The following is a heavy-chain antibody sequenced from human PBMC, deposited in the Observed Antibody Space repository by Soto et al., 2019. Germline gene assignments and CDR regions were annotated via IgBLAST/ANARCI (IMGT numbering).Heavy chain of an antibody. D-gene: IGHD2-2*01. CDR3: ARAGYCSSTSRRDGMDV. CDR2: IDWDDDK. Sequence: SGPTLVNPTQTLTLTCTFSGFSLSTSGMCVSWIRQPPGKALEWLALIDWDDDKYYSTSLKTRLTISKDTSKNRVVLTMTNMDPVDTATYYCARAGYCSSTSRRDGMDVWGQGTTVTVSS. CDR1: GFSLSTSGMC. V-gene: IGHV2-70*01. J-gene: IGHJ6*02.